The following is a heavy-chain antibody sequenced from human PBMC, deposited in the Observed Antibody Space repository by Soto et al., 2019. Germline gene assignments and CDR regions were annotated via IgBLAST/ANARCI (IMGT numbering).Heavy chain of an antibody. V-gene: IGHV3-73*01. CDR1: GFTFSGSA. D-gene: IGHD3-22*01. Sequence: GGSLRLSCAASGFTFSGSAMHWVRQASGKGLEWVGRIRSKANSYATAYAASVKGRFTTSRDDSKNTAYLQMNSLKTEDTAVYYCTSTYYYDSSGYYHDGLDYWGQGTLVTVSS. J-gene: IGHJ4*02. CDR2: IRSKANSYAT. CDR3: TSTYYYDSSGYYHDGLDY.